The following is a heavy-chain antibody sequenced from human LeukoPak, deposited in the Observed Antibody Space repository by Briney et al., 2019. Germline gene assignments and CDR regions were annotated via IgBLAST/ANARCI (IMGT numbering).Heavy chain of an antibody. CDR3: VKFYYDSSGYTLRDAFDI. Sequence: ASVKVSCKVSGYTLTELSMHWVRQAPGKGLERMGGFDPEDGETIYAQKFQGRVTMTEDTSTDTAYMELSSLRSEDTAVYYCVKFYYDSSGYTLRDAFDIWGQGTMVTVSS. J-gene: IGHJ3*02. D-gene: IGHD3-22*01. CDR1: GYTLTELS. V-gene: IGHV1-24*01. CDR2: FDPEDGET.